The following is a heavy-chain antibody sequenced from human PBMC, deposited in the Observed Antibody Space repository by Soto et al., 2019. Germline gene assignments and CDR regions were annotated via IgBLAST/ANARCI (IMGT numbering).Heavy chain of an antibody. CDR3: ARDSFYSYYYYYMDV. CDR1: GFTFSSYG. J-gene: IGHJ6*03. D-gene: IGHD4-4*01. Sequence: GGSLRLSCAASGFTFSSYGMHWVRQAPGKGLEWVAVIWYDGSNKYYADSVKGRFTISRDNSKNTLYLQMNSLRAEDTAVYYCARDSFYSYYYYYMDVWGKGTTVTVSS. V-gene: IGHV3-33*01. CDR2: IWYDGSNK.